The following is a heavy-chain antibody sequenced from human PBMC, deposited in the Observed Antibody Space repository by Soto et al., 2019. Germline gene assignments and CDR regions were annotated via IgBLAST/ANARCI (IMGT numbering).Heavy chain of an antibody. D-gene: IGHD5-12*01. CDR1: GYTFFTYD. CDR3: ARHHGPTTSENWFDP. V-gene: IGHV1-18*01. J-gene: IGHJ5*02. CDR2: ISTYSGDT. Sequence: ASVKVSCKASGYTFFTYDISWVRQAPGQGLEWMGWISTYSGDTKYAQKFQGRVTMTTDTSTTTAYLELRSLRSDDTAVYYCARHHGPTTSENWFDPWGQATLVTVSS.